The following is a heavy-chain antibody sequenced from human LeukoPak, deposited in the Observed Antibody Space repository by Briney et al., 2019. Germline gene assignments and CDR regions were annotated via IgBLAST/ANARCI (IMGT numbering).Heavy chain of an antibody. Sequence: PSETLSLTCTVSGGSIYSTTFYWGWIRQPPGKGLEWIGSMYYDGSTYHNPALKSRVTISVDTSNNQFSLKLTSVTAADTAVYFCARRSDSGSDDGEDYFDYWGQGTLVIVPS. CDR3: ARRSDSGSDDGEDYFDY. D-gene: IGHD1-26*01. CDR1: GGSIYSTTFY. J-gene: IGHJ4*02. CDR2: MYYDGST. V-gene: IGHV4-39*01.